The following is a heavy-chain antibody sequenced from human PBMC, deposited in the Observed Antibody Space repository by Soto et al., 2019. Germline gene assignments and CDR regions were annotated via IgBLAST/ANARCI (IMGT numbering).Heavy chain of an antibody. CDR3: AKEILVQQWLVTDY. CDR1: GFTFSSYG. V-gene: IGHV3-30*18. Sequence: PGGSLRLSCAASGFTFSSYGMHWGRQAPGKGLEWVAVISYDGSNKYYADSVKGRFTISRDNSKNTLYLQMNSLRAEDTAVYYCAKEILVQQWLVTDYWGQGTLVTVSS. CDR2: ISYDGSNK. J-gene: IGHJ4*02. D-gene: IGHD6-19*01.